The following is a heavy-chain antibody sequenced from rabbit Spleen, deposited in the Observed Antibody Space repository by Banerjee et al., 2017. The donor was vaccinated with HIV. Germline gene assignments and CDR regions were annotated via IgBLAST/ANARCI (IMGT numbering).Heavy chain of an antibody. J-gene: IGHJ6*01. V-gene: IGHV1S45*01. Sequence: QEQLVESGGGLVQPGGSLKLSCTASGFSFSNKAVMCWVRQAPGKGLEWIACINAITGKAVYANWAKRRFTISKTSSTTVTLQMTSLTAADTATYFCAREVEIFGGYAGSGYPNYGMDLWGPGTLVTVS. CDR1: GFSFSNKAV. CDR2: INAITGKA. D-gene: IGHD4-2*01. CDR3: AREVEIFGGYAGSGYPNYGMDL.